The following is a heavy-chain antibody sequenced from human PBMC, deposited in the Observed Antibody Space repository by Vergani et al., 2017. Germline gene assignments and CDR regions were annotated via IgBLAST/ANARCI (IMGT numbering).Heavy chain of an antibody. D-gene: IGHD1-1*01. Sequence: QMQLVQSGPEVKKPGTSVKVSCKASGFTFTSSAMQWVRQARGQRIEWIGWIVVGSGNTNYAQKFQERVTITRDMSTSTAYMELSSLRSEDTAVYYCAAAGWLQLERQWNPADDYYYYMDVWGKGTTVTVSS. V-gene: IGHV1-58*02. CDR1: GFTFTSSA. CDR3: AAAGWLQLERQWNPADDYYYYMDV. J-gene: IGHJ6*03. CDR2: IVVGSGNT.